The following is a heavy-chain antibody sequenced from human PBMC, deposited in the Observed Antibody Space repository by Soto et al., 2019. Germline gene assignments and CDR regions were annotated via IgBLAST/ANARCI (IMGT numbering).Heavy chain of an antibody. CDR2: ISYDGSNK. CDR3: ARDLTSGTNYYYYGMDV. V-gene: IGHV3-30-3*01. J-gene: IGHJ6*02. D-gene: IGHD3-10*01. CDR1: GFTFSSYA. Sequence: QVQLVESGGGVVQPGRSLRLSCAASGFTFSSYAMHWVRQAPGKGLEWVAVISYDGSNKYYADSVKGRFTIFRDNSKNTLYLQMNSLRAEDTAVYYCARDLTSGTNYYYYGMDVWGQGTTVTVSS.